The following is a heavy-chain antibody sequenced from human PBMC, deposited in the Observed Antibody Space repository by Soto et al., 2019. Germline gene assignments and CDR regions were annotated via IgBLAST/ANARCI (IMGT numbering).Heavy chain of an antibody. CDR1: GGSISSGNHF. CDR3: AREVITAVHQGDDAAIEI. V-gene: IGHV4-30-4*01. Sequence: QVQLQEAGPGLVKPSQTLSLTCIVSGGSISSGNHFWSWIRQPPGKGLEWIGYIFYSGTAHYNSSLAGQVTIAIVTSTNQFSLIQSSVTDAETAMYYCAREVITAVHQGDDAAIEICGQGTNVT. D-gene: IGHD3-16*02. CDR2: IFYSGTA. J-gene: IGHJ3*02.